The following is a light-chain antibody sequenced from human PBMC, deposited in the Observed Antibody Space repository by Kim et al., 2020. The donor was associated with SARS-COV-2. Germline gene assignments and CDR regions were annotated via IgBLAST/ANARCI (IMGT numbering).Light chain of an antibody. CDR3: QAWDSSTAWV. CDR1: KLGEKY. V-gene: IGLV3-1*01. Sequence: SYELTQPPSVSVSPGQTVSITCSGDKLGEKYACWYQQKPGQSPVLVIYQDSKRPSGIPERFSGSNSGNTATLTISGTQAMDEADYYCQAWDSSTAWVFGG. CDR2: QDS. J-gene: IGLJ3*02.